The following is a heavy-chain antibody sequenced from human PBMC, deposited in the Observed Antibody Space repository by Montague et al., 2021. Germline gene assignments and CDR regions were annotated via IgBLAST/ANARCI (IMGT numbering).Heavy chain of an antibody. D-gene: IGHD3-10*01. CDR1: GFTFSDYY. CDR2: INTSGSTI. J-gene: IGHJ6*03. Sequence: SLRLSCAASGFTFSDYYMSWIRQAPGKGLEWVSYINTSGSTIYYADSVKGRFTISRDNAKNSLYLQMNSLRAEDTAVYYCARDVFGELFSYYYYYMDVWGKGTTVTVSS. CDR3: ARDVFGELFSYYYYYMDV. V-gene: IGHV3-11*01.